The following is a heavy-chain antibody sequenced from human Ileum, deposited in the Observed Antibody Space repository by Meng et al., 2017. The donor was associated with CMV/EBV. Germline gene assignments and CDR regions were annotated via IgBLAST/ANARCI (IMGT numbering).Heavy chain of an antibody. CDR3: VRQVVAASFDY. D-gene: IGHD2-15*01. CDR1: GGSITSGNYY. CDR2: IYYSGSP. V-gene: IGHV4-30-4*08. Sequence: LQGQGPRPVKPYQTRSLTCTVFGGSITSGNYYWSWIRQPPGRGLEWIGYIYYSGSPYYKPSLKSRVTISLDTSKNQFSLNLRSVTATDSAVYYCVRQVVAASFDYWGQGALVTASS. J-gene: IGHJ4*02.